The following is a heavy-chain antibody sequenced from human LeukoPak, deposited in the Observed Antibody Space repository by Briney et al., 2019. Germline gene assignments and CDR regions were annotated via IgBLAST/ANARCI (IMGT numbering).Heavy chain of an antibody. J-gene: IGHJ4*02. CDR1: GFTFSSYG. CDR2: ISGSGGST. V-gene: IGHV3-23*01. CDR3: ARVFHLIDH. Sequence: GGTLRLSCAASGFTFSSYGMSWVRQSPGKGRGWVSAISGSGGSTYYADSVKGRFTISRDNSKNTLYLQMNSLRAEDTSVYYCARVFHLIDHWGQGTLVTVSA.